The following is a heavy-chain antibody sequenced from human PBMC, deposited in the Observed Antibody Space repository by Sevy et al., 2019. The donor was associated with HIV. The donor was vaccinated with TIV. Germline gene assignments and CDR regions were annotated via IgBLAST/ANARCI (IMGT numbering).Heavy chain of an antibody. V-gene: IGHV3-33*01. CDR2: IWFDGSNT. Sequence: GGSLRLSCAASGFTFSSYGMHWVRQAPGKGLGWVALIWFDGSNTYYADSVKGRFTISRDIAKNTLHLQMNSLRGEDTAVYYCARDLEFYDNGDYGPAFMPDYWGQGTLVTVSS. J-gene: IGHJ4*02. D-gene: IGHD4-17*01. CDR3: ARDLEFYDNGDYGPAFMPDY. CDR1: GFTFSSYG.